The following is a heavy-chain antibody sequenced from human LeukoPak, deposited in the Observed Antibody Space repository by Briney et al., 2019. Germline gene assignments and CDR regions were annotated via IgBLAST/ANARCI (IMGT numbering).Heavy chain of an antibody. J-gene: IGHJ4*02. Sequence: PSEILSLTCAVYGGSFSGYYWSWIRQPPGKGLEWIGEINHSGSTNYNPSLKSRVTISVDTSKNQFSLKLSSVTAADTAVYYCARGYSSSWQLPLGFDYWGQGTLVTVSS. V-gene: IGHV4-34*01. D-gene: IGHD6-13*01. CDR2: INHSGST. CDR3: ARGYSSSWQLPLGFDY. CDR1: GGSFSGYY.